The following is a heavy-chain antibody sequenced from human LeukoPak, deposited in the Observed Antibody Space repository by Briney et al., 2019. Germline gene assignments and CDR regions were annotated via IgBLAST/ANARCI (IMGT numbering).Heavy chain of an antibody. D-gene: IGHD6-19*01. J-gene: IGHJ4*02. CDR2: IYYSGST. V-gene: IGHV4-31*03. CDR1: GGSISSGGYY. Sequence: SETPSLTRTVSGGSISSGGYYLSWIRPPPGKGLGWVGYIYYSGSTSHNPSLKSRVTISVDTSKNQFSLKLSSVTAADTAVYYCARRTRRLPPGLRGSGWYLEYFDYWGQGTLVTVSS. CDR3: ARRTRRLPPGLRGSGWYLEYFDY.